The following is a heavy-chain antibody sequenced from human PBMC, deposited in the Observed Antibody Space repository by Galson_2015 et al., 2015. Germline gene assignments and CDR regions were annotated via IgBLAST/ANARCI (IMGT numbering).Heavy chain of an antibody. D-gene: IGHD2-21*02. CDR1: GYTFTSYD. CDR2: MNPNSGNT. J-gene: IGHJ2*01. CDR3: ARPAITYCGGDCYSGWYFEL. V-gene: IGHV1-8*01. Sequence: SVKVSCKASGYTFTSYDINWVRQATGQGLEWMGWMNPNSGNTGYAQKFQGRVTMTRNTSISTAYMELSSLRSEDTAVYYCARPAITYCGGDCYSGWYFELWGRGTLVTVSS.